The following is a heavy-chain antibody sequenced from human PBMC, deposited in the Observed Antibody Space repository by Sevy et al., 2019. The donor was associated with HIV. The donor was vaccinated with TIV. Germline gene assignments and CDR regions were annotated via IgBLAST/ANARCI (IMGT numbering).Heavy chain of an antibody. CDR3: TRGKGDQSIFDY. CDR2: LKSKASGGTL. CDR1: GFTFGDYA. Sequence: GGSLRLSCAASGFTFGDYAMNWVRQAPGKGLEWVAFLKSKASGGTLHHAASVQGRFTISRDDSKNNAYLQMNDLKTEDTAVYYCTRGKGDQSIFDYWGQGALVTVSS. J-gene: IGHJ4*02. D-gene: IGHD3-16*01. V-gene: IGHV3-49*04.